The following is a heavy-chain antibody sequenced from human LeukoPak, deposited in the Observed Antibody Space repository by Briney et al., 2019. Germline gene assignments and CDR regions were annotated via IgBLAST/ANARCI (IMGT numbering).Heavy chain of an antibody. CDR2: IYYSGST. CDR3: ARVYHYYDSSGYYSIHDY. J-gene: IGHJ4*02. D-gene: IGHD3-22*01. CDR1: GGSFSGYY. Sequence: SETLSLTCAVYGGSFSGYYWSWIRQPPGKGLEWIGYIYYSGSTNYNPSLKSRVTISVDTSKNQFSLKLSSVTAADTAVYYCARVYHYYDSSGYYSIHDYWGQGTLVTVSS. V-gene: IGHV4-59*01.